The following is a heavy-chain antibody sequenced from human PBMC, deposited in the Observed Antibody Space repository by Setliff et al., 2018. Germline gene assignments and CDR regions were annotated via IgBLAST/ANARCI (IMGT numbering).Heavy chain of an antibody. Sequence: SETLSLTCDVSNYSISSGYYWGWVRQPPGKGLEWIATIYYGGGTYYNPSLKSRVTISLDMSKNQFSLKLSSATAADTAVYYCARGYSGYDYLKPFDYWGQGTLVTVSS. CDR3: ARGYSGYDYLKPFDY. CDR1: NYSISSGYY. J-gene: IGHJ4*02. D-gene: IGHD5-12*01. V-gene: IGHV4-38-2*01. CDR2: IYYGGGT.